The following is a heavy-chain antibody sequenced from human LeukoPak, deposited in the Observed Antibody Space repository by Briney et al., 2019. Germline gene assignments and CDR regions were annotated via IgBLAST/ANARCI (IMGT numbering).Heavy chain of an antibody. CDR2: ISSNGGST. CDR3: VKMGCHESSG. Sequence: GGSLRLSCSASGFTFSNYVMHWVRQAPGKGLEYVSGISSNGGSTYYADSVEGRFTISRDNSKNTLYLQMSSLRAEDTAVYYCVKMGCHESSGWGQGTLVTVSS. V-gene: IGHV3-64D*09. J-gene: IGHJ4*02. CDR1: GFTFSNYV. D-gene: IGHD3-22*01.